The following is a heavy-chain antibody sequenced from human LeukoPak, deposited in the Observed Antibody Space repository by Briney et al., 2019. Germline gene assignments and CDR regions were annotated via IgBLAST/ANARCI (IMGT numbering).Heavy chain of an antibody. Sequence: PGGSPRLSCAASGFTFSSYAMSWVRQAPGKGLEWVSAISGSGGSTYYADSVKGRFTISRDNSKNTLYLQMNSLRAEDTAVYYCASNRHNWNARDAFDIWGQGTMVTVSS. CDR2: ISGSGGST. J-gene: IGHJ3*02. V-gene: IGHV3-23*01. CDR1: GFTFSSYA. CDR3: ASNRHNWNARDAFDI. D-gene: IGHD1-20*01.